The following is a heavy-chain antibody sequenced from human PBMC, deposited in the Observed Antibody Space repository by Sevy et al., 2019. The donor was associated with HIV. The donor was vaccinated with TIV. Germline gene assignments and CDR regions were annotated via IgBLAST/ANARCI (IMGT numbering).Heavy chain of an antibody. V-gene: IGHV3-30*02. J-gene: IGHJ6*02. Sequence: LSLTCAASGFTFSSYGMHWVRQAPGKGLEWVAFIRYDGSNKYYADSVKGRFTISRDNSKNTLYLQMNSLRAEDTAVYYCAKDRSSKQYYYYYGMDVWGQGTTVTVSS. CDR2: IRYDGSNK. D-gene: IGHD1-26*01. CDR3: AKDRSSKQYYYYYGMDV. CDR1: GFTFSSYG.